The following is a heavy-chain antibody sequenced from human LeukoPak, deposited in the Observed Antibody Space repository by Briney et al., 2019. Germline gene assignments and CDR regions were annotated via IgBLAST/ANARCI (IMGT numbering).Heavy chain of an antibody. D-gene: IGHD2-2*01. Sequence: ASVKVSCKASGYTSTSYGISWVRQAPGQGLEWMGWISAYNGNTNYAQKLQGRVTMTTDTSTSTAYMELRSLRSDDTAVYYCARASAIVVVPAAIDYWGQGTLVTVSS. J-gene: IGHJ4*02. V-gene: IGHV1-18*01. CDR1: GYTSTSYG. CDR2: ISAYNGNT. CDR3: ARASAIVVVPAAIDY.